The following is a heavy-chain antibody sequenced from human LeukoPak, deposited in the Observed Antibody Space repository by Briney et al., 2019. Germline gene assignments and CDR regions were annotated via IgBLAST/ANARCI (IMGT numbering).Heavy chain of an antibody. J-gene: IGHJ5*02. CDR1: GFTFSNAW. D-gene: IGHD6-13*01. CDR2: IYYSGST. Sequence: GSLRLSCAASGFTFSNAWMSWIRQPPGKGLEWIGSIYYSGSTYYNPSLKSRVTISVDTSKNQFSLKLSSVTAADTAVYYCARGRVIGAIAAAENWFDPWGQGTLVTVSS. CDR3: ARGRVIGAIAAAENWFDP. V-gene: IGHV4-39*01.